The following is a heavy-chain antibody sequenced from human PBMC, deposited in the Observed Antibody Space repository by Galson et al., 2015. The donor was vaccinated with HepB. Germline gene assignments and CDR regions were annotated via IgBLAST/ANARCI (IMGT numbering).Heavy chain of an antibody. J-gene: IGHJ6*03. CDR1: GFTFRSYI. CDR3: AREGGGYSYYMDV. D-gene: IGHD3-16*01. CDR2: ISSSSTYI. Sequence: SLRLSCAASGFTFRSYIINWVRQAPGKGLEWVSSISSSSTYIYYADSVKGRFTISRDNAKNSVYLQMNSLRGEDTAVYYCAREGGGYSYYMDVWGEGTTVTVSS. V-gene: IGHV3-21*01.